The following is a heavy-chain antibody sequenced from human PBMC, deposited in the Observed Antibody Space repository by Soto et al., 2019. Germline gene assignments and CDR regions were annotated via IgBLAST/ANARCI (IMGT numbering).Heavy chain of an antibody. CDR2: IIPIFGTA. J-gene: IGHJ6*02. V-gene: IGHV1-69*13. Sequence: PVKVSFKGSGGPLISYAFSWVRQAPGKRVEWMGGIIPIFGTANYAQKFQGRVTITADESTSTAYMELSSLRSEDTAVYYCARDMLQTGDLDYYYGMDVWGQGTTVTVSS. CDR1: GGPLISYA. CDR3: ARDMLQTGDLDYYYGMDV. D-gene: IGHD7-27*01.